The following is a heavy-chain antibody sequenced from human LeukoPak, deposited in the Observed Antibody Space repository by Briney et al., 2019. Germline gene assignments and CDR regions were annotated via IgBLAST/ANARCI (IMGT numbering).Heavy chain of an antibody. Sequence: PSETLSLTCTVSGGSVSSYYWSWIRQTPEKGLEWIGYMSYSGRTDYGPSLKSRVTMSVDTSKNQFSLKMSYVTASDTGVYYCARGYCRDDICQVFPYWGQGTLVTVSS. CDR2: MSYSGRT. V-gene: IGHV4-59*02. D-gene: IGHD2-21*02. CDR1: GGSVSSYY. J-gene: IGHJ4*02. CDR3: ARGYCRDDICQVFPY.